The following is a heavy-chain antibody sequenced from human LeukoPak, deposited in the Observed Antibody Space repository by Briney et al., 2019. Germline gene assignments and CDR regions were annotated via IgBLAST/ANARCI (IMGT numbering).Heavy chain of an antibody. CDR3: ARGVEVPDFDY. J-gene: IGHJ4*02. Sequence: ASVKVSCKASGYTFTGYYMHWVRQAPGQGLEWMGRINPNSGGTNYAQKFQGRVTTTRDTSISTAYMELSKPRSDDTAVYYCARGVEVPDFDYWGQGTLVTVSS. CDR2: INPNSGGT. CDR1: GYTFTGYY. D-gene: IGHD2-15*01. V-gene: IGHV1-2*06.